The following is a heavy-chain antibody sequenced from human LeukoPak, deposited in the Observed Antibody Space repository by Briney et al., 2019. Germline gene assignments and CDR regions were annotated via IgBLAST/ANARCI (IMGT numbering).Heavy chain of an antibody. V-gene: IGHV1-2*02. J-gene: IGHJ5*02. CDR1: GYTLTELS. CDR3: ARRYCSSTSCYAAIWFDP. Sequence: GASVKVSCKVSGYTLTELSVHWVRQAPGQGLEWMGWINPNSGGTNYAQKFQGRVTMTRDTSISTAYMELSRLRSDDTAVYYCARRYCSSTSCYAAIWFDPWGQGTLVTVSS. CDR2: INPNSGGT. D-gene: IGHD2-2*01.